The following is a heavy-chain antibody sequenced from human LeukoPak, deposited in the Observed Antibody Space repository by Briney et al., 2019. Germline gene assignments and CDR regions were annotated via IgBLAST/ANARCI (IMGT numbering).Heavy chain of an antibody. Sequence: SETLSLTCIVSGGSISSSTYYWGWIRQPPGKGLEWIGTIYYSGNTYYNPSLKSRVTISVDTSKNQFSLKLSSVTAADTAVYYCARDPESYFDYWGQGTLVTVSS. CDR3: ARDPESYFDY. D-gene: IGHD1-14*01. CDR1: GGSISSSTYY. CDR2: IYYSGNT. V-gene: IGHV4-39*07. J-gene: IGHJ4*02.